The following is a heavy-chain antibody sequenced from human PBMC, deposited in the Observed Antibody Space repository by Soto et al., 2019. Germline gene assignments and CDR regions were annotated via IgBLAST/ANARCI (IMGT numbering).Heavy chain of an antibody. CDR2: ITGSGGRT. CDR1: GFTFSSCA. J-gene: IGHJ4*02. D-gene: IGHD2-15*01. Sequence: EVQLLESGGGLVQPGGSLRLSCAASGFTFSSCAMNWVRQAPGKGLEWVSGITGSGGRTHYADSVKGRFTISRDNSKHTLYLQVNTPTVEDTAVYYCAKGSPPDFLEDIHSWGQGTLVTVSS. CDR3: AKGSPPDFLEDIHS. V-gene: IGHV3-23*01.